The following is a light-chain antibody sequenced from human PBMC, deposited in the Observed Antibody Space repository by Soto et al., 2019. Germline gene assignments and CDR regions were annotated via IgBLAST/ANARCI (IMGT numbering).Light chain of an antibody. CDR1: SSDVGGYNY. CDR2: EVS. CDR3: SSYGGSDNFDV. V-gene: IGLV2-8*01. Sequence: QSVLTQPPSASGSPGQSVTIPCTGTSSDVGGYNYVSWYQQHPGKAPKLMIYEVSKRPSGVPDRLSGSKSGNTASLTVSGLQAEDEADYYCSSYGGSDNFDVFGTGTKVTVL. J-gene: IGLJ1*01.